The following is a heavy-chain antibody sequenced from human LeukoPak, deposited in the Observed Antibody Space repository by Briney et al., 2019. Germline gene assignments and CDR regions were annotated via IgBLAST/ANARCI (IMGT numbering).Heavy chain of an antibody. CDR2: IYTSGST. CDR1: GGSISSYY. CDR3: ARARAYYDSSGYYYPIVYFDY. J-gene: IGHJ4*02. D-gene: IGHD3-22*01. V-gene: IGHV4-4*07. Sequence: PSGTLSLTCTVSGGSISSYYWSWIRQPAGEGLEWIGRIYTSGSTNYNPSPKSRVTMSVDTSKNQFSLKLSSVTAADTAVYYCARARAYYDSSGYYYPIVYFDYWGQGTLVTVSS.